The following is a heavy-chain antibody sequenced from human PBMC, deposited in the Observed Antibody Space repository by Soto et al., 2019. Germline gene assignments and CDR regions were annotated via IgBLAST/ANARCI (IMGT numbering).Heavy chain of an antibody. D-gene: IGHD3-10*01. Sequence: PGGSLRLSCAASGFTVSSNYMSWVRQAPGKGLEWVSVIYSGGSTYYADSVKGRFTISRDNSKNTLYLQMNSLRAEDTAVYYCARDATMVREYVWGKGTTVTVSS. J-gene: IGHJ6*04. V-gene: IGHV3-66*01. CDR1: GFTVSSNY. CDR2: IYSGGST. CDR3: ARDATMVREYV.